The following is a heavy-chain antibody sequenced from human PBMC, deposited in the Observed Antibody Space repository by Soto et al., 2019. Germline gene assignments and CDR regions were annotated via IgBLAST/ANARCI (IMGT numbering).Heavy chain of an antibody. V-gene: IGHV4-31*03. D-gene: IGHD5-18*01. CDR3: VRARRHTAMLCPWLDP. CDR2: VYESGYT. CDR1: GASVSTGAYY. Sequence: SETLSLTCTVSGASVSTGAYYWGWVRQRPGRGLEWIGYVYESGYTYYNMSVKGRLTISLDRSNNQFSLGLTSVTAAVTAVFYCVRARRHTAMLCPWLDPWGQGT. J-gene: IGHJ5*02.